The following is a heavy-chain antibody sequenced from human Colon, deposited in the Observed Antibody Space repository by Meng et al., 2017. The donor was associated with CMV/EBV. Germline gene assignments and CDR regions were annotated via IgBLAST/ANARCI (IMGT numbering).Heavy chain of an antibody. V-gene: IGHV2-5*01. CDR3: AHRHPSAPRLRWLSWFDP. CDR2: VFWNDEK. J-gene: IGHJ5*02. CDR1: SGLSPPVAC. D-gene: IGHD4-23*01. Sequence: IPVEGVGPGVQEPTQLLAVACDFLRSGLSPPVACIGWILQSPGKALEWVAVVFWNDEKRYSTSLKNRLTITTDTSKNKLVLSRTNMNPVDTATYYCAHRHPSAPRLRWLSWFDPWGPGTLVTASS.